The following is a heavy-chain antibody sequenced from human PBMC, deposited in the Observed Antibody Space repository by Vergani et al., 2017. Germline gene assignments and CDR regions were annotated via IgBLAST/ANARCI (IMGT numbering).Heavy chain of an antibody. CDR2: ISSSSSYI. CDR3: ARDYSTLDGDYVVDFFWYDY. Sequence: EVQLVESGGGLFKPGGSLRLSCAASGFTFSSYSMNWVRQAPGKGLEWVSSISSSSSYIYYADSVKGRFTISRDNAKNSLYLQMNSLRAEDTAVYYCARDYSTLDGDYVVDFFWYDYWGQGTLVTVSS. J-gene: IGHJ4*02. CDR1: GFTFSSYS. V-gene: IGHV3-21*01. D-gene: IGHD4-17*01.